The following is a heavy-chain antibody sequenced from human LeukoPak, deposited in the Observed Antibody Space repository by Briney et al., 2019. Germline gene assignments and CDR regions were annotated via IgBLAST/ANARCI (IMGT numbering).Heavy chain of an antibody. J-gene: IGHJ4*02. CDR2: IIPIFGTA. CDR1: GGTFSSYA. V-gene: IGHV1-69*13. Sequence: ASVKVSCKASGGTFSSYAISWVRQAPGQGLEWMGGIIPIFGTANYAQKFQGRVTITADESTSTAYMEPSSLRSEDTAVYYCARDREASDYGGEYYFDYWGQGTLVTVSS. D-gene: IGHD4-17*01. CDR3: ARDREASDYGGEYYFDY.